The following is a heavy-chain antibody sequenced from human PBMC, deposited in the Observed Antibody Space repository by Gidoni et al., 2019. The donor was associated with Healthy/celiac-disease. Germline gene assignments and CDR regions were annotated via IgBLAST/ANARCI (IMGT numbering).Heavy chain of an antibody. CDR1: GFPFCSYA. D-gene: IGHD3-16*01. CDR3: AKETQGGGRRGMDV. J-gene: IGHJ6*02. CDR2: ISGRCGST. Sequence: EVQLLESGGGLVQPGGSLSISCAASGFPFCSYAMSLGRQAPGKGQGGVSAISGRCGSTYLAESVKGRFTNSRDNVKNKLDLQMNSLGAEEQAVYYRAKETQGGGRRGMDVWGQGTTVTVSS. V-gene: IGHV3-23*01.